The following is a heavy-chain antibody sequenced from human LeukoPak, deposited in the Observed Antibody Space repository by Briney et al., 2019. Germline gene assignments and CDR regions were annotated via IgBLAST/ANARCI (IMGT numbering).Heavy chain of an antibody. CDR2: ISGSGGST. CDR1: GFTFSSYA. Sequence: HTGGSLRLSCAASGFTFSSYAMSWVRQAPGKGLEWVSAISGSGGSTYYADSVKGRFTISRDNSKNTLYLQMNSLRAEDTAVYYCAKMTRDGSGFLDYWGQGTLVTVSS. D-gene: IGHD3-10*01. J-gene: IGHJ4*02. CDR3: AKMTRDGSGFLDY. V-gene: IGHV3-23*01.